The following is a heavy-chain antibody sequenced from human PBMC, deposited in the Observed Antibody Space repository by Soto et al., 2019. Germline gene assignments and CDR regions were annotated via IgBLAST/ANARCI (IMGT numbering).Heavy chain of an antibody. CDR2: SDPEEGDT. Sequence: QVQVVQSGAEVRKPGASVKLSCKVLAYTLTELPIHWVRQAPGKGLEWMGVSDPEEGDTIFAQKFQGRVTMTEDTSTDTVYMELSSLRSEDTAVYYCAIGGRAAEFDYWGQGTLVTVSS. CDR1: AYTLTELP. CDR3: AIGGRAAEFDY. V-gene: IGHV1-24*01. D-gene: IGHD2-15*01. J-gene: IGHJ4*02.